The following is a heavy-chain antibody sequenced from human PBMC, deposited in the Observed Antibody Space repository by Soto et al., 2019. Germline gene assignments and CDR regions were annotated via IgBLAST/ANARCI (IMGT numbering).Heavy chain of an antibody. CDR1: GYTSTSYA. D-gene: IGHD3-16*01. V-gene: IGHV1-3*01. Sequence: QVQLVQSGVEVRKPGPSVKVSCKPFGYTSTSYAFHWLRQAPGQRLEGMGWFKAGNGNTKYSQKFQGRVTITRETSASTAYMELSSLRSEDTAVYYCARDQAGMLALGEYWGQGTLVTVSS. CDR2: FKAGNGNT. J-gene: IGHJ4*02. CDR3: ARDQAGMLALGEY.